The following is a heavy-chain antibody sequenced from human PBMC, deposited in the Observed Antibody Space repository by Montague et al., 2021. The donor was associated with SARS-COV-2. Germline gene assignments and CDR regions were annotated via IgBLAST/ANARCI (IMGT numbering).Heavy chain of an antibody. J-gene: IGHJ4*02. CDR1: EFIVSANY. D-gene: IGHD3-10*01. CDR3: ASTAGGVVHMRTPKYSDY. Sequence: SLRLSCAASEFIVSANYMSWVRQTPRKGLEWVAVIYRGGNTHYSDSVKGRFNISRDNSKNTLYLQMNRLRAEDAGLYYCASTAGGVVHMRTPKYSDYWGQGTLVTVSS. V-gene: IGHV3-66*01. CDR2: IYRGGNT.